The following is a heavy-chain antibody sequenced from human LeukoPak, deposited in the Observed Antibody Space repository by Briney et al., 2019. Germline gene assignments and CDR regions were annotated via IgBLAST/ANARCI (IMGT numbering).Heavy chain of an antibody. CDR2: INPNSGGT. CDR3: ARGAGTSWFDY. V-gene: IGHV1-2*02. Sequence: ASVKVSCKASGYTFTVYYIHWMRQAPGQGLEWMGWINPNSGGTNYAQKSQDRVTMTRDTSISSAYMELSRLASDDTAVYYCARGAGTSWFDYWGQGTLVTVSS. D-gene: IGHD6-13*01. CDR1: GYTFTVYY. J-gene: IGHJ4*02.